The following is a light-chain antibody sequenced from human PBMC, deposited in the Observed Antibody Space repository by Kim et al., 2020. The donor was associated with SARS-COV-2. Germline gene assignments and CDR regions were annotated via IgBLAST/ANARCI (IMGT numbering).Light chain of an antibody. CDR3: NSRDSSANHLEV. CDR2: GKN. CDR1: SLRTYS. V-gene: IGLV3-19*01. Sequence: LGQTVRITCQGDSLRTYSANWYQQKPGQAPVLVIYGKNNRPSGIPDRFSGSSSGNTGSLTITGAQAEDEADYYCNSRDSSANHLEVFGTGTKVTV. J-gene: IGLJ1*01.